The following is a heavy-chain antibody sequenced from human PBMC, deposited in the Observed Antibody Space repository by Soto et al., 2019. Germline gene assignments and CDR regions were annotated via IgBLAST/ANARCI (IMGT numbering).Heavy chain of an antibody. J-gene: IGHJ6*02. CDR1: GFTFSSDA. V-gene: IGHV3-23*01. CDR2: ISGSGGST. Sequence: GGSLRLSCVASGFTFSSDAMTWVRQSPGKGLEWVSTISGSGGSTYYADSVKGRFTISRDNSKNTLYVLMNSLRGEDTAIYYCAKDSQSVSVSAARVYGMDVWGQGTTVTVSS. CDR3: AKDSQSVSVSAARVYGMDV. D-gene: IGHD2-2*01.